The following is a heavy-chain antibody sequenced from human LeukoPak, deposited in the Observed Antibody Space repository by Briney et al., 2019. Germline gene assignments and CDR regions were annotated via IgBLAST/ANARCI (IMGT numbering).Heavy chain of an antibody. V-gene: IGHV3-21*01. D-gene: IGHD3-22*01. CDR2: ISSSSCYT. CDR3: ARGKYYYDISGSTTHKYYFDY. J-gene: IGHJ4*02. CDR1: GFIYRRYS. Sequence: GAPLRLSCAASGFIYRRYSMHWVRQAPGKGLVWVSYISSSSCYTYYADSVKARFTISRDNAKNSLYLQINSLRAEDTAVYYCARGKYYYDISGSTTHKYYFDYWGQGTLVTVSS.